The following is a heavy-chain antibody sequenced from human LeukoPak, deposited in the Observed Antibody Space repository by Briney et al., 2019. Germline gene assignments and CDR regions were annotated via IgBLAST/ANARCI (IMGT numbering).Heavy chain of an antibody. D-gene: IGHD5-18*01. CDR3: AKGARGYSYGRWFDP. CDR2: ISSSSSYI. CDR1: WFNFSSFA. Sequence: GGSLKLLWSTFWFNFSSFAISWGRQAPGKGPEWGPSISSSSSYIYYADSVKGRFTISRDNAKNSLYLQMNSLTAADTAVYYCAKGARGYSYGRWFDPWGQGTLVTVSS. V-gene: IGHV3-21*01. J-gene: IGHJ5*02.